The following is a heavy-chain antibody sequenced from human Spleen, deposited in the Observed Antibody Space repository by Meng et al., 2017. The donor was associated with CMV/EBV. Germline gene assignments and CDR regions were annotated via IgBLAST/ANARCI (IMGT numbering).Heavy chain of an antibody. Sequence: ASVKVSCKASGYTFTSYGISWVRQAPGQGLEWMGWISAYNGNTNYAHKLQDRVTMTTDTSTSTAYVELRSLRSDDTAVYYCARDGSSFPNWFDPWGQGTLVTVSS. CDR1: GYTFTSYG. J-gene: IGHJ5*02. D-gene: IGHD1-26*01. V-gene: IGHV1-18*01. CDR2: ISAYNGNT. CDR3: ARDGSSFPNWFDP.